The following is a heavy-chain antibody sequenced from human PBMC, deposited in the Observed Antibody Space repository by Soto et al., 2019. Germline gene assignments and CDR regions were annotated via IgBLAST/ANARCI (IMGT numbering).Heavy chain of an antibody. D-gene: IGHD5-12*01. CDR1: GGSFSGYY. CDR3: ARGLRYSVYDYMDDFQQRFDP. Sequence: QVQLQQWGAGLLKPSETLSLTCAVYGGSFSGYYWSWIRQPPGKGLEWIGEINHSGSTNYNPSLKSRVTISVDTSKNQFSLKLSSVTAADTAVYYCARGLRYSVYDYMDDFQQRFDPWGQGTLVTVSS. V-gene: IGHV4-34*01. CDR2: INHSGST. J-gene: IGHJ5*02.